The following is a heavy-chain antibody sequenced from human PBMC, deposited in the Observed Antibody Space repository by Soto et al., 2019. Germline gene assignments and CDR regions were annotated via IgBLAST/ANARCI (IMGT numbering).Heavy chain of an antibody. Sequence: SLRLSSEASGSTFDDYAMHWVRQAPGKGLEWVSGIGWNSGSIGYADSVKGRFTISRDNAKNSLFLQMNSLRAEDTALYYCAKDRSTVNYYYYGMDVWGQGTTVTVSS. V-gene: IGHV3-9*01. D-gene: IGHD4-17*01. CDR2: IGWNSGSI. CDR3: AKDRSTVNYYYYGMDV. J-gene: IGHJ6*02. CDR1: GSTFDDYA.